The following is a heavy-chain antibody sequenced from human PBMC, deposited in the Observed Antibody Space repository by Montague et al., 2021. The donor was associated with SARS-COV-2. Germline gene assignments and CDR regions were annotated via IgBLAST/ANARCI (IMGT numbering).Heavy chain of an antibody. D-gene: IGHD5-12*01. Sequence: TLSLTCTVSGGSISSGSYYWSWIRQPAGKGLEWIGRIYTSGSTNYNPSLKGRVTISVDTSKNQFSLKLSSVTAADTAVYYCARDRPPVATTFYYSYYGMDVWGQGTTVTVSS. J-gene: IGHJ6*02. V-gene: IGHV4-61*02. CDR3: ARDRPPVATTFYYSYYGMDV. CDR2: IYTSGST. CDR1: GGSISSGSYY.